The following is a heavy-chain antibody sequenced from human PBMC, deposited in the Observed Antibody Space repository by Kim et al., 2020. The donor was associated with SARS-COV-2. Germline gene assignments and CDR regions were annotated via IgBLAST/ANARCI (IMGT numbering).Heavy chain of an antibody. D-gene: IGHD6-13*01. CDR3: ATTFSFSNSWYYFDY. V-gene: IGHV1-18*04. J-gene: IGHJ4*02. CDR1: GYTSSNYG. CDR2: INTLSLHT. Sequence: ASVKVSCKLSGYTSSNYGISWVRQAPGQGLEWMGWINTLSLHTNSVDKFQDRVTMTTVPSTNTVSMELRSLTSDDTAVYYCATTFSFSNSWYYFDYWGQGTLVSFPS.